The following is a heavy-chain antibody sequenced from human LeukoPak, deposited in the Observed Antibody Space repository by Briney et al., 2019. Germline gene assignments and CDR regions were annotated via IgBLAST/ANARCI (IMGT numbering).Heavy chain of an antibody. J-gene: IGHJ4*02. Sequence: PSETLSLTCTVSGGSISSYYWSWIRQPPGKGLEWIGSIYYSGSTYYNPSLKSRVTISVDTSKNQFSLKLSSVTAADTAVYYCARSGDGYIIDYWGQGTLVTVSS. V-gene: IGHV4-59*12. CDR3: ARSGDGYIIDY. D-gene: IGHD5-24*01. CDR1: GGSISSYY. CDR2: IYYSGST.